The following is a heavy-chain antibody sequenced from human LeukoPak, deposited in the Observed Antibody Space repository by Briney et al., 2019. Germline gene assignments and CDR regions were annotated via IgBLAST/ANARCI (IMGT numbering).Heavy chain of an antibody. J-gene: IGHJ5*02. CDR2: IYYSGFT. Sequence: AETLSLTCTVSGDSISNHYWTWIRQPPGKGLEWIGYIYYSGFTDYNPSLRGRVTMSLDTSKNQFSLKLNSLTAADTAVYYCARDMLGYYYGSGNYGSFDTWGQGTLVTVSS. D-gene: IGHD3-10*01. CDR3: ARDMLGYYYGSGNYGSFDT. V-gene: IGHV4-59*11. CDR1: GDSISNHY.